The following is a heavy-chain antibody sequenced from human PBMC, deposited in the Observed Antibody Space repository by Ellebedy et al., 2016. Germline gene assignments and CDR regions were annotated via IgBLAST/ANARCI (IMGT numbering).Heavy chain of an antibody. V-gene: IGHV3-23*01. J-gene: IGHJ4*02. Sequence: GGSLRLSCAASGFSFNSHAMNWVRQAPGKGLEWVSSINQNGDDTYYADSVKGRFTISRDNSNNTLYLQMNSLRAEDTAVYYCAKATLQWLVRGRGADYWGQGTLVTVSS. CDR2: INQNGDDT. D-gene: IGHD6-19*01. CDR1: GFSFNSHA. CDR3: AKATLQWLVRGRGADY.